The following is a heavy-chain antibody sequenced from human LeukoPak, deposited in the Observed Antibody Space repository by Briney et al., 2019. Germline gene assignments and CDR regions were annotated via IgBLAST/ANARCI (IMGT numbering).Heavy chain of an antibody. J-gene: IGHJ4*02. D-gene: IGHD1-26*01. V-gene: IGHV4-34*01. CDR2: IHHSGST. Sequence: SETLSLTCAVYGGSFSGDYWSCIRPPPGEGLEWIGEIHHSGSTNYNPSLKSRVTISVDTSKNQFSMKLTSVTAADTAVYYRARGRWELRFDYWGQGALVTASS. CDR3: ARGRWELRFDY. CDR1: GGSFSGDY.